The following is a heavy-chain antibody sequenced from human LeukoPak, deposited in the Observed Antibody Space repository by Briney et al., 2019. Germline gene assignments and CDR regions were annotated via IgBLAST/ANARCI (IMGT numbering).Heavy chain of an antibody. Sequence: SVKVSCKASGGTFSSYAISWVRQAPGQGLEWMGGIIPIFGTANYAQKFQGRVTITADKSTSTAYMELSSLRSEDTAVYYCARAFKDYDFWSGYYEGDGWFDPWGQGTLVTVSS. V-gene: IGHV1-69*06. CDR1: GGTFSSYA. CDR3: ARAFKDYDFWSGYYEGDGWFDP. J-gene: IGHJ5*02. D-gene: IGHD3-3*01. CDR2: IIPIFGTA.